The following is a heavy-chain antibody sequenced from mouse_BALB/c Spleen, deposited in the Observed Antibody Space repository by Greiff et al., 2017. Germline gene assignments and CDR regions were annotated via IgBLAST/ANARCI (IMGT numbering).Heavy chain of an antibody. D-gene: IGHD1-1*01. CDR2: ISTYYGDA. Sequence: QVQLQQSGAELVRPGVSVKISCKGSGYTFTDYAMHWVKQSHAKSLEWIGVISTYYGDASYNQKFKGKATMTVDKSSSTAYMELARLTSEDSAIYYCARGNYYGSSRYFDVWGAGTTVTVSS. J-gene: IGHJ1*01. CDR1: GYTFTDYA. CDR3: ARGNYYGSSRYFDV. V-gene: IGHV1S137*01.